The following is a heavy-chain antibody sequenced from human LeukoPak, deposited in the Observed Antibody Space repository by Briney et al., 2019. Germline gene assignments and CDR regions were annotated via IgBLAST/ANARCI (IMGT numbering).Heavy chain of an antibody. CDR1: GFTFSSYE. CDR3: ARCTTGKTFGSLREIKKSREIDF. V-gene: IGHV3-48*03. Sequence: PGGSLRLSCAASGFTFSSYEMNWVRQAPGKGLEWVSYIRSRGGTIYYADSVKGRFTISRDNAKNSLFLQMDSLRGEDTAVYYCARCTTGKTFGSLREIKKSREIDFWGQGTLVTVSS. J-gene: IGHJ4*02. D-gene: IGHD1-1*01. CDR2: IRSRGGTI.